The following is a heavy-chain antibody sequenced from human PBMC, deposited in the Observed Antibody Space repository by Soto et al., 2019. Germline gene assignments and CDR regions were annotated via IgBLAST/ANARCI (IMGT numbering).Heavy chain of an antibody. CDR1: GFTANNQ. V-gene: IGHV3-53*01. CDR3: VTWYSYGYL. J-gene: IGHJ5*02. Sequence: GGSLRLSCAVSGFTANNQMSWVRQAPGHGLEWVAGIYSGGSTYYADCAKGRFTISRDSSKNMLYLQMDSLRGDDTAVYYCVTWYSYGYLWGQGTLVTVSS. CDR2: IYSGGST. D-gene: IGHD5-18*01.